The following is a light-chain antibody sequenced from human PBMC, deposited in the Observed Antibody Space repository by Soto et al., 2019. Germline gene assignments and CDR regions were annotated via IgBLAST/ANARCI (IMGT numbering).Light chain of an antibody. CDR2: KAS. J-gene: IGKJ5*01. V-gene: IGKV1-5*03. CDR3: QQSYSTAIT. Sequence: DIQMTQSPSTLSASVGDRVTITCRASQSISSWLAWYQQKPGKAPKLLIYKASSLESGVPSRFSGSGSGTKFTLTIASLQPDDFATYYCQQSYSTAITFGHGTRPEMK. CDR1: QSISSW.